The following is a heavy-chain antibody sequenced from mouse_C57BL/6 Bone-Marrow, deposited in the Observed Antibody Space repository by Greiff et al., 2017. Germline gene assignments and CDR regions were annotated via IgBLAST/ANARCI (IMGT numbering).Heavy chain of an antibody. D-gene: IGHD4-1*01. CDR3: ARLWDGDY. CDR1: GYTFTSYW. Sequence: QVQLQQPGAELVRPGTSVKLSCKASGYTFTSYWMHWVKQRPGQGLEWIGVIDPSDSYTNYNQKFKGKATLTVDTSSSTAYMQLSSLTSEDSAAYYCARLWDGDYWGQGTTLTVSS. J-gene: IGHJ2*01. V-gene: IGHV1-59*01. CDR2: IDPSDSYT.